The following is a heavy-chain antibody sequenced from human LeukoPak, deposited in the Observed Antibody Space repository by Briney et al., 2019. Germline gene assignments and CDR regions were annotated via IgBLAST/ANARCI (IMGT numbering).Heavy chain of an antibody. D-gene: IGHD4-17*01. CDR3: ARSRPSYGDYVDS. CDR1: EFNFSNAW. V-gene: IGHV3-9*01. CDR2: ISWNSVTT. J-gene: IGHJ4*02. Sequence: HAGGSLRLSCAASEFNFSNAWMNWARQAPGKGLEWVSGISWNSVTTGYADSVKGRFTISRDKAKNSLYLQMNSLRPEDTALYYCARSRPSYGDYVDSWGQGTLVTVSS.